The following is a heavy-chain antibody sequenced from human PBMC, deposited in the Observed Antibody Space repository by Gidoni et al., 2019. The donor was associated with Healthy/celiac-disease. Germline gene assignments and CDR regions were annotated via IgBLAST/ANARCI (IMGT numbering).Heavy chain of an antibody. CDR3: ARQGTIFGVVTIDY. CDR1: GFTFRSYE. CDR2: ISSSGSTI. Sequence: EVQLVESGGGLVQPGGSLRLSCAASGFTFRSYEMNWVRQAPGKGLECVSYISSSGSTIYYAASVKGRFTISRDNAKNSLYLQMNSLRAEDTAVYYCARQGTIFGVVTIDYWGQGTLVTVSS. D-gene: IGHD3-3*01. J-gene: IGHJ4*02. V-gene: IGHV3-48*03.